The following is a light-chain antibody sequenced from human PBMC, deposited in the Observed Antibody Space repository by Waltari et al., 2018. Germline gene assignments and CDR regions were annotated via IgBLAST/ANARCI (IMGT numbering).Light chain of an antibody. J-gene: IGKJ1*01. CDR1: QTVYSSY. V-gene: IGKV4-1*01. CDR3: QQYYSTPPT. CDR2: WAS. Sequence: EIVLTQSPGTLSLSPGDRATLSCRASQTVYSSYLAWYQQKPGQPPKLLICWASIRESGVPDRFSGSGSGTDFTLTISSLQAEDVAVYYCQQYYSTPPTFGQGTKVEIK.